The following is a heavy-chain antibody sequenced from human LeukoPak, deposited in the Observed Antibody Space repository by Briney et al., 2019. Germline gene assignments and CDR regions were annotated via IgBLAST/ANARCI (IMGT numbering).Heavy chain of an antibody. J-gene: IGHJ6*03. D-gene: IGHD3-9*01. CDR1: GFTFKSYS. Sequence: GGSLRLSCAASGFTFKSYSMNWVRQSPGRGLEWLSYINGGGKTIYYADSVKGRFTISRDNAKNSLYLQMNSLRAEDTAVYYCAREEGLVYYYYYYYMDVWGKGTTVTVSS. V-gene: IGHV3-48*04. CDR2: INGGGKTI. CDR3: AREEGLVYYYYYYYMDV.